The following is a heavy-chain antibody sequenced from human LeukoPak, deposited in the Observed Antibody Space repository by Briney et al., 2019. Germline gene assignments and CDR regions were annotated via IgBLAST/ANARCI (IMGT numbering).Heavy chain of an antibody. CDR2: MSNSGSTI. V-gene: IGHV3-11*01. J-gene: IGHJ4*02. Sequence: GGSLRLSCAASGFSFSDYYMSWIRQAPGKGLEWVSYMSNSGSTIYYADSVKGRFTISRDNTKNSLYLQMNSLRAEDTAVYYCASVLWFGGIFFDYWGRGTLVTVSS. CDR3: ASVLWFGGIFFDY. D-gene: IGHD3-10*01. CDR1: GFSFSDYY.